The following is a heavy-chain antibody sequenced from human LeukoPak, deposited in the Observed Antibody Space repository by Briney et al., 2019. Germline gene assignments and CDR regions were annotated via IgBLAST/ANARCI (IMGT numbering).Heavy chain of an antibody. CDR1: GFTFSSYS. CDR3: ARNGYNSGPHDAFDI. J-gene: IGHJ3*02. V-gene: IGHV3-21*01. D-gene: IGHD5-24*01. Sequence: SGGSLRLSCAASGFTFSSYSMNWVCQAPGKGLEWVSSISSSSSYIYYADSVKGRFTISRDNAKNSLYLQMNSLRAEDTAVYYCARNGYNSGPHDAFDIWGQGAMVTVSS. CDR2: ISSSSSYI.